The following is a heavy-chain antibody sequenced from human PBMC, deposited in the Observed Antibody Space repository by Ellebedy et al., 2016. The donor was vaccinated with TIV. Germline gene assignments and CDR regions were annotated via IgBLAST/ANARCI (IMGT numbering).Heavy chain of an antibody. CDR1: GFTFSSYS. D-gene: IGHD2/OR15-2a*01. Sequence: GESLKISXAASGFTFSSYSMNWVRQAPGKGLEWVSSISSSSSYIYYADSVKGRFTISRDNAKNSLYLQMNSLRAEDMAVYYCASFSTNDAFDIWGQGTMVTVSS. J-gene: IGHJ3*02. CDR3: ASFSTNDAFDI. CDR2: ISSSSSYI. V-gene: IGHV3-21*01.